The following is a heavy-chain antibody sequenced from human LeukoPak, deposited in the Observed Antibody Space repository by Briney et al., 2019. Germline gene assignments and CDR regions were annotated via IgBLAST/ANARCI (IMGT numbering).Heavy chain of an antibody. D-gene: IGHD3-3*01. CDR2: IRYDGSNK. CDR1: GFIFSTYG. J-gene: IGHJ4*02. V-gene: IGHV3-30*02. CDR3: TTGHYDFWSGLAYFDY. Sequence: GGSLRLSCAGSGFIFSTYGMHWVRRPPGKGLEWVAFIRYDGSNKYYADSVKGRFTISRDNSKNTLYLQMNSLRAEDTAVYYCTTGHYDFWSGLAYFDYWGQGTLVTASS.